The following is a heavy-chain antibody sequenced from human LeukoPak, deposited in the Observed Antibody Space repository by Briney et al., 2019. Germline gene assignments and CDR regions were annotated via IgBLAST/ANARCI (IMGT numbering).Heavy chain of an antibody. CDR2: IYYSGST. J-gene: IGHJ5*02. V-gene: IGHV4-39*01. D-gene: IGHD6-19*01. CDR1: GGSISSSSYY. CDR3: ASTGYSSGWYDLGFDP. Sequence: PSETLSLTCTVSGGSISSSSYYWGWIRQPPGKGLEWIGSIYYSGSTYYNPSLKSRVTISVDTSKNQFSLKLSSVTAADTAVYYCASTGYSSGWYDLGFDPWGQGTLVIVSS.